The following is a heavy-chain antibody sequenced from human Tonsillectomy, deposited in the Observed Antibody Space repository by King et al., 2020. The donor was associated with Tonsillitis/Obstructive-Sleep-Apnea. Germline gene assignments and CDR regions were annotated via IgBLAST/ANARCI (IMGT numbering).Heavy chain of an antibody. J-gene: IGHJ4*02. CDR2: INHSGST. D-gene: IGHD1-1*01. Sequence: VQLQQWGAGLLKPSETLSLPCAVYGGSFSGYYWSWIRQPPGKGLEWIGEINHSGSTNYNPSLKSRVTISVDTSKNQFSRKLNSVTAAETAVYYCARTKDNWNDRPLDYWGQGTLVTVSS. CDR1: GGSFSGYY. V-gene: IGHV4-34*01. CDR3: ARTKDNWNDRPLDY.